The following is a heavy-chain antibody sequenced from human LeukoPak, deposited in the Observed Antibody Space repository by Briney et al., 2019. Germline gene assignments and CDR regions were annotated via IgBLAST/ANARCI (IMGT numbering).Heavy chain of an antibody. CDR2: ISGSGGST. J-gene: IGHJ4*02. CDR1: GFTFSNYA. CDR3: AREYYYDSSGYYDY. Sequence: GGSLRLSCAASGFTFSNYAMDWVRQAPGKGLEWVSGISGSGGSTYYADSVKGRFTISRDNSKNTLYLQMNSLRAEDTAVYYCAREYYYDSSGYYDYWGQGTLVTVSS. D-gene: IGHD3-22*01. V-gene: IGHV3-23*01.